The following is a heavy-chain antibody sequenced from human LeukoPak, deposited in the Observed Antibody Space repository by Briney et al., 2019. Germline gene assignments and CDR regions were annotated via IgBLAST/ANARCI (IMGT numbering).Heavy chain of an antibody. D-gene: IGHD4-17*01. V-gene: IGHV4-38-2*02. CDR3: ARGGDRGDYDY. Sequence: SETLSLTCTVSGYSISSGYYWGWIRQPPGKGLEWIGSIYHSGSTYYNPSLKSRVTISVDTSKNQFSLKLSSVTAADTAVYYCARGGDRGDYDYWGQGTLVTVSS. CDR2: IYHSGST. CDR1: GYSISSGYY. J-gene: IGHJ4*02.